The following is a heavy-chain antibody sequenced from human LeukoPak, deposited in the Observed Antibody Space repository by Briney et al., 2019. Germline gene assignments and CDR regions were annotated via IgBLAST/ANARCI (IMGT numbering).Heavy chain of an antibody. D-gene: IGHD6-6*01. CDR3: ARDTHDAIAARPYYYYMDV. V-gene: IGHV4-61*02. Sequence: PSQTLSLTCTVSGGSISSGSYYWSWIRQPAGKGLEWIGRIYTSGSTNYNPSLKSRVTISVDTSKNQFSLKLSSVTAADTAVYYCARDTHDAIAARPYYYYMDVWGKGTTVTVSS. CDR1: GGSISSGSYY. CDR2: IYTSGST. J-gene: IGHJ6*03.